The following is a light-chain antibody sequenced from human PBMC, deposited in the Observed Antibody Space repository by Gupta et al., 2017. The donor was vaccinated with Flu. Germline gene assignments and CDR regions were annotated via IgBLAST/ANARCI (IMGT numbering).Light chain of an antibody. CDR2: DDS. V-gene: IGLV3-21*03. CDR1: NIDSKS. Sequence: KTARITCEGNNIDSKSVHWYQQRPGQAPVLIVYDDSDRPSGIPKRFSGSNSGNTATLTVSGVEAGDEADYYCRVWYTSSCHSWVFGGGTKLTVL. J-gene: IGLJ3*02. CDR3: RVWYTSSCHSWV.